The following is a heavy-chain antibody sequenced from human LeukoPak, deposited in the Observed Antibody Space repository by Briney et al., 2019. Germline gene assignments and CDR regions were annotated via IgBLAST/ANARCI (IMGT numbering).Heavy chain of an antibody. CDR3: ARHAASMVYRTRHPLDP. CDR2: IFYSGSA. J-gene: IGHJ5*02. Sequence: SETLSLTCTVSGGSISSYYWSWIRQLPGKGLEWIGYIFYSGSAHYSPSLKSRVTISVDTSKNQFPLNVSSVTAADTGIYYCARHAASMVYRTRHPLDPWGQGTLVTVSS. D-gene: IGHD2-8*01. V-gene: IGHV4-59*06. CDR1: GGSISSYY.